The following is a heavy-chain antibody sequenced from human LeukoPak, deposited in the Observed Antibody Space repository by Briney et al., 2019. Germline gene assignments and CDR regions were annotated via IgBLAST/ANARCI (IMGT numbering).Heavy chain of an antibody. CDR3: CGCAGNGYCSSPGAFDI. CDR1: GFTASSNY. CDR2: IYSGGST. V-gene: IGHV3-53*01. J-gene: IGHJ3*02. Sequence: PGGSLRLSCAASGFTASSNYMSWVRQAPGKGLEWVSVIYSGGSTYYADSVKGRFTISRDNSKNTLYLRMNSLRAEDTAVYYCCGCAGNGYCSSPGAFDIWGQGTMVTVSS. D-gene: IGHD2-2*01.